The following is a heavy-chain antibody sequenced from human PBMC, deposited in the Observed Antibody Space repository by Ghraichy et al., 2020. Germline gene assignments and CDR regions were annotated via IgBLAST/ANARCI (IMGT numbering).Heavy chain of an antibody. V-gene: IGHV4-38-2*01. D-gene: IGHD3-10*01. CDR2: IYHSGTA. CDR3: VRVGGSGDSSLEAFDI. Sequence: SETLSLTCAVSGYSISSGYYWGWIRQPPGKGLEWIGTIYHSGTADYNPSLKSRLTISIDTSNNQVSLRLSSVTAADTAIYYCVRVGGSGDSSLEAFDIWGQGTMVKVSS. CDR1: GYSISSGYY. J-gene: IGHJ3*02.